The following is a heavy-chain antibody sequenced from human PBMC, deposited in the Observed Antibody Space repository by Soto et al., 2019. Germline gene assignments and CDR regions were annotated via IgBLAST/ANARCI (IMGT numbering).Heavy chain of an antibody. CDR3: ARGPPLRVLKFYYYYSMDV. D-gene: IGHD2-8*01. CDR1: GYTFTTYA. CDR2: INAGNGNT. J-gene: IGHJ6*03. Sequence: GASVKVSCKASGYTFTTYAMHWVRQAPGQRLEWMGWINAGNGNTKYSQNFQGRVTITRDTSATTAYMELSSLRSADTAVYSCARGPPLRVLKFYYYYSMDVWGKGTTVTVSS. V-gene: IGHV1-3*01.